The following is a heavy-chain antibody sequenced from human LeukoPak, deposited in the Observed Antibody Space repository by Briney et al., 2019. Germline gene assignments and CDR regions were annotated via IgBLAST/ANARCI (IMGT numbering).Heavy chain of an antibody. V-gene: IGHV3-7*05. CDR3: ATSGWGLRTPFDF. J-gene: IGHJ4*02. Sequence: HPGGSLRLSCAASGFTFNSYAMSWVRQAPGKGLEWVASIKQDGSEKYYVDSVRGRFTISRDNAKNSLFLQMNSLRAEGTAIYYCATSGWGLRTPFDFWGQGTLVTVSP. CDR1: GFTFNSYA. D-gene: IGHD1-26*01. CDR2: IKQDGSEK.